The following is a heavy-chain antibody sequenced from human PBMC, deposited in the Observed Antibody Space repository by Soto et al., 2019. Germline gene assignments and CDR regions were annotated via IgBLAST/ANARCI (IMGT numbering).Heavy chain of an antibody. V-gene: IGHV4-30-4*02. CDR1: GVPISTDDYY. J-gene: IGHJ4*02. Sequence: ASETLSLTCTVSGVPISTDDYYWTWIRQPPGKGLEWIGYIYYSGSTYYNWSLKSRVTISVDTSKNQFSLKLSSVTAADTAVYYCAREYKQQLDGWGQGTLVTVSS. CDR3: AREYKQQLDG. D-gene: IGHD6-13*01. CDR2: IYYSGST.